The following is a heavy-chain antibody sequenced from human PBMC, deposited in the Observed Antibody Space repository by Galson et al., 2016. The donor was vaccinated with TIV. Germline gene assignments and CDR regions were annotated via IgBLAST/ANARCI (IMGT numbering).Heavy chain of an antibody. D-gene: IGHD1-26*01. CDR1: GFSVSYKH. CDR2: IYSNDDT. Sequence: LRLSCAASGFSVSYKHMIWVRQNPGKGLEWVTLIYSNDDTYYEDSVKGRFTISRDNSKNTLSLPMNSLTAEDTAVYYCAREGKGAAYPNNFDYCGQGTLVTVSS. J-gene: IGHJ4*02. V-gene: IGHV3-53*01. CDR3: AREGKGAAYPNNFDY.